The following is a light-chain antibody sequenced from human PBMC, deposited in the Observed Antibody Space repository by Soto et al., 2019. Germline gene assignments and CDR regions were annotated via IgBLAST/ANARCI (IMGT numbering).Light chain of an antibody. J-gene: IGKJ5*01. CDR3: QQGGT. V-gene: IGKV3-11*01. CDR2: DAS. Sequence: EIVLTQSPATLSLTTGERATLSCRASQSVSSYLAWYQQKPGQAPRLLIYDASNRATGIPARFSGSGSGTDFTLTIISLEPKDFAVYYCQQGGTFGQGTRLEIK. CDR1: QSVSSY.